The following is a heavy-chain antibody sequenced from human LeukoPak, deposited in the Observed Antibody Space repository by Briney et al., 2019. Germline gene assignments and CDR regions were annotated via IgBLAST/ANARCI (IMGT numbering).Heavy chain of an antibody. D-gene: IGHD6-19*01. V-gene: IGHV3-23*01. Sequence: GGSLRLSCAASGFTFSSYGMSWVRQAPGKGLEWISAISGSGGSTYYADSVKGRFTISRDNFKNTLYLQLNSLRAEDTAVYYCVKSPYSSAWLHYYWGQGTLVTVSS. CDR3: VKSPYSSAWLHYY. CDR2: ISGSGGST. CDR1: GFTFSSYG. J-gene: IGHJ4*02.